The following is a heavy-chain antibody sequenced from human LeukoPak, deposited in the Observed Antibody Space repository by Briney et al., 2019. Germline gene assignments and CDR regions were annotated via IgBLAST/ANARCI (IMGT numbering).Heavy chain of an antibody. CDR1: GDSVSSNSVA. D-gene: IGHD6-19*01. J-gene: IGHJ4*02. CDR2: TYYRSKWYY. V-gene: IGHV6-1*01. Sequence: SQTLSLTCAISGDSVSSNSVAWNWIRQSPSRGLEWLGRTYYRSKWYYDFAVSMKSRITINPDTSKNQFSLQLNSVTPEDTAVYYCARVKWRGPTSSGWLDYWGQGTLVTVSS. CDR3: ARVKWRGPTSSGWLDY.